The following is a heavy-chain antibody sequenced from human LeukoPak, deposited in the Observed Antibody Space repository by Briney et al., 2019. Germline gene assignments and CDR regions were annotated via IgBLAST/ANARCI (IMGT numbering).Heavy chain of an antibody. Sequence: GRSLRLSCAASGFTFSNYGIHWVRQAPGKGLEWVAVISYDGNNKYYADSVKGRFTISRDNSKNTLFLQMNSLRAEDTAVYYCAKGVDYCSGGSCPADYWGPGTLVTVSS. V-gene: IGHV3-30*18. J-gene: IGHJ4*02. CDR2: ISYDGNNK. CDR1: GFTFSNYG. CDR3: AKGVDYCSGGSCPADY. D-gene: IGHD2-15*01.